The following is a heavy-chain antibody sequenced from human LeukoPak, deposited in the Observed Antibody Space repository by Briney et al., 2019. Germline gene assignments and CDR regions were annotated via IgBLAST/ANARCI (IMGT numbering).Heavy chain of an antibody. Sequence: GRSLRLSCAASGFTFSNYGIHWVRQAPGKGLEWVAVISYDGNNKYYADSVKGRFTISRDNSKNTLFLQMNSLRAEDTAVYYCAKGVDYCSGGSCPADYWGPGTLVTVSS. V-gene: IGHV3-30*18. J-gene: IGHJ4*02. CDR2: ISYDGNNK. CDR1: GFTFSNYG. CDR3: AKGVDYCSGGSCPADY. D-gene: IGHD2-15*01.